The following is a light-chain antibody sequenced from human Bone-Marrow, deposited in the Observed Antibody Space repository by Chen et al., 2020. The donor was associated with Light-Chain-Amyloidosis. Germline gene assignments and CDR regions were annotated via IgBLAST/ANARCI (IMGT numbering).Light chain of an antibody. Sequence: EIVLTQPPGTLSLSPGERATLTCRASQSVSSGYLAWYPQKPGQAPRLLIYAASSRATDIPDRFSGSGSGTDFTLTISTLKPEDFAVYYCQQYGNSPGLLTFGGGTKVEI. V-gene: IGKV3-20*01. CDR2: AAS. CDR3: QQYGNSPGLLT. J-gene: IGKJ4*01. CDR1: QSVSSGY.